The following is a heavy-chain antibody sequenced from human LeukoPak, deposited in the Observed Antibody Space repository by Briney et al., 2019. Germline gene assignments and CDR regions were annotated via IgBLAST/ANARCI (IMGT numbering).Heavy chain of an antibody. Sequence: GGSLRLSCAASGITFSIYAMTWVRQAPGKGLEWVSGISGSGVDTYYADSVKGRFTISRDNSKNTLYLQMNSLRAEDTAVYYCAKLQSDGLRTYYGMDVWGQGTTVTVSS. V-gene: IGHV3-23*01. J-gene: IGHJ6*02. CDR2: ISGSGVDT. CDR3: AKLQSDGLRTYYGMDV. D-gene: IGHD4-17*01. CDR1: GITFSIYA.